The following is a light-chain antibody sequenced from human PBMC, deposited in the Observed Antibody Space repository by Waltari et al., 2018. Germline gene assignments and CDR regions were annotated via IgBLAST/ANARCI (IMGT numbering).Light chain of an antibody. Sequence: DIQMTQSPVTLSASVGDRVTVTCQASENINNFLAWYQQKPGKAPKLLIYQAATLENGVPSRFSGSGSGTEFTLTISSLQSDDFATYYCQQYNTYWVTFGGGTKVEIK. CDR3: QQYNTYWVT. CDR2: QAA. V-gene: IGKV1-5*03. J-gene: IGKJ4*01. CDR1: ENINNF.